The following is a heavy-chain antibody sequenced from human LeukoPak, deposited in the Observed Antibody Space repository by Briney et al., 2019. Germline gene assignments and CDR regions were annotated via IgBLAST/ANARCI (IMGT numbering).Heavy chain of an antibody. CDR1: GYTFTDYY. V-gene: IGHV1-2*02. D-gene: IGHD2-15*01. J-gene: IGHJ4*01. Sequence: ASVKVSCKASGYTFTDYYFHWVRQVPGQGLECMGWINPNTGGTNYPQKFQGRVTMTRDTSISTAYMELTSLRSDDTAVYYCARDLGGSTGAPWYYFDYWGQGTLVNVSS. CDR3: ARDLGGSTGAPWYYFDY. CDR2: INPNTGGT.